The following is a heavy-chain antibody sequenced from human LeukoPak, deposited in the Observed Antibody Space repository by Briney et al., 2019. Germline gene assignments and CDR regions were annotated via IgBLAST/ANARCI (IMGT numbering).Heavy chain of an antibody. Sequence: SETLSLTCTVSGGSIRSYYWSWARQPPGKGLEWVGYIFYSRPTDSNPSLKSRVTISVDTSKNQFSLKLSSVTAADTAVYYCARTYCSGGSCHFDYWGQGTLVTVSS. D-gene: IGHD2-15*01. CDR2: IFYSRPT. CDR1: GGSIRSYY. V-gene: IGHV4-59*08. J-gene: IGHJ4*02. CDR3: ARTYCSGGSCHFDY.